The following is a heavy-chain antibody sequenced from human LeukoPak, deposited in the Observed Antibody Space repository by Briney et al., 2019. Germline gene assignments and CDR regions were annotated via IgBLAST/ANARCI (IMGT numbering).Heavy chain of an antibody. D-gene: IGHD6-13*01. J-gene: IGHJ4*02. CDR1: GFTFSTYG. V-gene: IGHV3-33*01. CDR3: ARDRAVGNYFDY. Sequence: GGSLRLSCGASGFTFSTYGMHWVRQAPGKGLEWVALIRYDGTYKYYVDSVKGRFTISRDNSKNTLYLQMNSLRAEDTAVYYCARDRAVGNYFDYWGQGTLVTVSS. CDR2: IRYDGTYK.